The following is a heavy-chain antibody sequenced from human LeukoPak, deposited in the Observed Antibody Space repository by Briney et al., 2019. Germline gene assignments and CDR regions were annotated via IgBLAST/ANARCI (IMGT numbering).Heavy chain of an antibody. Sequence: ASVKVSCKASGYTLINYGISWVRQAPGQGLVWMGWISFKNGNTNSAQKLQGRVTMTTDTSTSTAYMELMSLRSGDTAVYYCAKGGSTRPWSFDIWGQGTMVTVSS. CDR1: GYTLINYG. J-gene: IGHJ3*02. D-gene: IGHD2-2*01. CDR3: AKGGSTRPWSFDI. CDR2: ISFKNGNT. V-gene: IGHV1-18*04.